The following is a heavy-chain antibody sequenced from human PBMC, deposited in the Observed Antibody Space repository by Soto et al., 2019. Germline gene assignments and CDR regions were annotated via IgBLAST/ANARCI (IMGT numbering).Heavy chain of an antibody. V-gene: IGHV3-74*01. J-gene: IGHJ1*01. CDR3: VRGDGDYHDGNGYLGRH. Sequence: EVQLVESGGGLVQLGGSLRLSCEASGFTFSTYWMHRVRQAPGKGLVWVSRIKSDGSGTYYADSVEGRFTISRDNAQNTLCLQMNSLRDEDTVVYYCVRGDGDYHDGNGYLGRHWGQGTLVTVSS. CDR2: IKSDGSGT. D-gene: IGHD3-22*01. CDR1: GFTFSTYW.